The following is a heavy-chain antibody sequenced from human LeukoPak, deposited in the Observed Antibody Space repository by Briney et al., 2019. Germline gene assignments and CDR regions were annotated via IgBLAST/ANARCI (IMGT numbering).Heavy chain of an antibody. Sequence: SETLSLTCTVSGGSISSYYWSWIRQPAGKGLEWIGRIYTSGSTNYNPSLKSRVTMSVDTSKNQFSLKLSSVTAADTAVYYCAREYQVGVGGVPPFNYYDSSGYYYYYFDYWGQGTLVTVSS. J-gene: IGHJ4*02. CDR2: IYTSGST. V-gene: IGHV4-4*07. D-gene: IGHD3-22*01. CDR1: GGSISSYY. CDR3: AREYQVGVGGVPPFNYYDSSGYYYYYFDY.